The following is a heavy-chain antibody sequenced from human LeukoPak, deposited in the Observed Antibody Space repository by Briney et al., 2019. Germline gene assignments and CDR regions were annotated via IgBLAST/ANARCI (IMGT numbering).Heavy chain of an antibody. CDR1: VGSINSSSYY. Sequence: PSETLSLTCTVSVGSINSSSYYCGWIRQPPGKGLEWIGTVYHSGSTLYNPSLESRVIISVDTSRNQFSLRLSSVTAADTAVYLCAGSAGIYRGWYFDLWGRGSLVTVSS. J-gene: IGHJ2*01. CDR2: VYHSGST. CDR3: AGSAGIYRGWYFDL. V-gene: IGHV4-39*01. D-gene: IGHD1-26*01.